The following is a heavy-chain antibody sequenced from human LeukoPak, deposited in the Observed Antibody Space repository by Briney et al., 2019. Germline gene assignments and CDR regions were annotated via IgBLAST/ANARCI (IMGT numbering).Heavy chain of an antibody. Sequence: ASLNVSCKASGYTFTAYYIHWVRRAPGQGLEWMGWINPNSGGTESAQKSQGRVTMTRDTSISTAYMELSRLRSDDTAVYYCTRDHCTSINCYEYNYYGMDVWGQGTTVTVSS. V-gene: IGHV1-2*02. CDR1: GYTFTAYY. CDR2: INPNSGGT. CDR3: TRDHCTSINCYEYNYYGMDV. J-gene: IGHJ6*02. D-gene: IGHD2-2*01.